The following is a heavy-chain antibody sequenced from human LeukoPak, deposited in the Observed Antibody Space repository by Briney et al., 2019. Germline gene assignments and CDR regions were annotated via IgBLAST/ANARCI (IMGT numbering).Heavy chain of an antibody. Sequence: GASVKVSCKASGGTFSSYAISWVRQAPGQGLEWMGGIIPIFGTANYAQKFQGRVTITADESTSTAYMELSSLRSDDTAVYYCARDGGPYQLLLDYWGQGTLVTVSS. J-gene: IGHJ4*02. CDR1: GGTFSSYA. V-gene: IGHV1-69*13. CDR3: ARDGGPYQLLLDY. CDR2: IIPIFGTA. D-gene: IGHD2-2*01.